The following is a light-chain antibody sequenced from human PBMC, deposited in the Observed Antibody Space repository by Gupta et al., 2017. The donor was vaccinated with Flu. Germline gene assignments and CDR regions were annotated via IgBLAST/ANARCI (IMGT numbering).Light chain of an antibody. Sequence: TLTCGLTSGPVSTNSYPSWYQQTPGPAPLMLIYSTSIRSSGVPDRFAGSLLGSLAALTTTGAQAEDDSYYYCVLYLGRGSWVFGGGTKLTVL. CDR3: VLYLGRGSWV. J-gene: IGLJ3*02. CDR2: STS. CDR1: SGPVSTNSY. V-gene: IGLV8-61*01.